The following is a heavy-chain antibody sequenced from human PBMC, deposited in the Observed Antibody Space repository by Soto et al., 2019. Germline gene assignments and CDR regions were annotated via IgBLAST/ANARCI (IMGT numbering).Heavy chain of an antibody. D-gene: IGHD6-19*01. CDR1: GFTFSSYG. V-gene: IGHV3-23*01. CDR3: AKSAIAVAANDAFDI. Sequence: GGSLRLSCAASGFTFSSYGMNWVRQAPGMGLEWVSTIGRSSGDTYYADSVKGRFTISRDNSKSTLYLQMNSLRAEDTAVYYCAKSAIAVAANDAFDIWGEGTMVTVSS. J-gene: IGHJ3*02. CDR2: IGRSSGDT.